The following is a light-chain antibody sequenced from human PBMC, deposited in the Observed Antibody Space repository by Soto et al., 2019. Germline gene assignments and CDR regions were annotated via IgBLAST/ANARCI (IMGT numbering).Light chain of an antibody. J-gene: IGLJ2*01. Sequence: QSVLTQPPSVSGAPGQRVTISCTGSSSNIGANYDLHWYQQLPGTAPKLLIYDNTNRPSGVPDRFSGSKSGTSASLAITGLQAEDEADYYCQSYDSSLSAVVFGGGTQLTVL. CDR1: SSNIGANYD. V-gene: IGLV1-40*01. CDR3: QSYDSSLSAVV. CDR2: DNT.